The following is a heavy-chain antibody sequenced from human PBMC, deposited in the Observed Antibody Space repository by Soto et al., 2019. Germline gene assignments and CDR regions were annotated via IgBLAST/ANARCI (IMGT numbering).Heavy chain of an antibody. CDR3: ARASRFHTAFDI. CDR2: IKQDGSEK. Sequence: EVQLVESGGGLVQPGGSLRLSCAASGFTFSIYWMSWVRQAPGKGLEWVANIKQDGSEKYYVDSVKGRFTISRDNAKNSLYLQMNSLRAEDTAVYYCARASRFHTAFDIWGQGTMVTVSS. V-gene: IGHV3-7*04. CDR1: GFTFSIYW. J-gene: IGHJ3*02. D-gene: IGHD3-16*01.